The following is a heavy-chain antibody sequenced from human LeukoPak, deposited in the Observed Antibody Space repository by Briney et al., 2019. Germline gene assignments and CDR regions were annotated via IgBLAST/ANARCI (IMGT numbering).Heavy chain of an antibody. CDR1: GFTFSSYS. V-gene: IGHV3-21*01. CDR3: ARIVIRGSGPTDY. Sequence: KPGGSLRLSCAASGFTFSSYSMNWVRQAPGKGLEWVSSISSSSSYIYYADSVKGRFTISRDNAKNSLYLRMNSLRAEDTAVYYCARIVIRGSGPTDYWGQGTLVTVSS. CDR2: ISSSSSYI. D-gene: IGHD3-16*02. J-gene: IGHJ4*02.